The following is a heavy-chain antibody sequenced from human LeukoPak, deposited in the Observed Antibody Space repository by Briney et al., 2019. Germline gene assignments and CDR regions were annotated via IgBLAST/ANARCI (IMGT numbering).Heavy chain of an antibody. Sequence: PGGSLRLSCAASGFIFSSYWMAWVRQAPGKGLEWVANIKEDGSEKNYVDSVKGRFTISRDNAKNSLYPQMNSLKTEDTAVYYCTRRLAQTGQVRGVITYYYYMDVWGKGTTVTVSS. V-gene: IGHV3-7*03. CDR3: TRRLAQTGQVRGVITYYYYMDV. D-gene: IGHD3-10*01. J-gene: IGHJ6*03. CDR2: IKEDGSEK. CDR1: GFIFSSYW.